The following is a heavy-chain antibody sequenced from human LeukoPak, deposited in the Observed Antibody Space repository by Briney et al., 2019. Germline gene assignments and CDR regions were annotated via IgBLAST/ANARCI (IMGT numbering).Heavy chain of an antibody. Sequence: PGGSLRLSCAASGFTFSSYAMSWVRQAPGKGLEWVSAISGSGGSTYYADSVKGRFTISRDNSKNTLYLQMNSLRAEDTAVYYCAKDIVVVAATPDDAFDIWGQGTMVTVSS. J-gene: IGHJ3*02. CDR3: AKDIVVVAATPDDAFDI. D-gene: IGHD2-15*01. V-gene: IGHV3-23*01. CDR1: GFTFSSYA. CDR2: ISGSGGST.